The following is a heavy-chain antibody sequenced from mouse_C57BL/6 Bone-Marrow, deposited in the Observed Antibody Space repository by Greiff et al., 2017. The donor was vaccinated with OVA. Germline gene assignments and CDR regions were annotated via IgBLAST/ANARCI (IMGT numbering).Heavy chain of an antibody. CDR2: INPNNGGT. J-gene: IGHJ3*01. D-gene: IGHD1-1*01. V-gene: IGHV1-26*01. Sequence: EVQLQQSGPELVKPGASVKISCKASGYTFTDYYMNWVKQSHGKSLEWIGDINPNNGGTSYNQKFKGKATLTVDKSSSTAYMELRSLTSEDSAVYYCARDYGSPAWFAYWGQGTLVTVSA. CDR3: ARDYGSPAWFAY. CDR1: GYTFTDYY.